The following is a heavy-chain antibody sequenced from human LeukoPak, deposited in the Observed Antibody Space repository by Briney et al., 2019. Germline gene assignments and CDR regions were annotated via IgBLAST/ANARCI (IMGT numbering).Heavy chain of an antibody. V-gene: IGHV3-23*01. CDR1: GFTFSSYA. CDR3: AKGRYYDSSGYPIDF. J-gene: IGHJ4*02. D-gene: IGHD3-22*01. CDR2: ISGSGGSI. Sequence: GGSLRLSCAASGFTFSSYAMSWVRQAPGKGLEWVSAISGSGGSIYYADSVKGRFTISRDNSKNTLYLQMNSLRAEDTAVYYCAKGRYYDSSGYPIDFWGQGTLVTVSS.